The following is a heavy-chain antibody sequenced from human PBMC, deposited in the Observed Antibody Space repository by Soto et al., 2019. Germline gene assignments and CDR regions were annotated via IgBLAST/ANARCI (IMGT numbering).Heavy chain of an antibody. CDR2: IYPIDSDT. Sequence: EVQLVQSGAEVKKPGESLRISCKASGYRFTGYWIGWVRQMPGKGLEWMGIIYPIDSDTRYSPSCRGQVTISADKSINTTYLKWSTLKASDTAMYYCARLLFPTEWQLNGGAFDIWGHGTRVTVSS. J-gene: IGHJ3*02. CDR1: GYRFTGYW. V-gene: IGHV5-51*03. D-gene: IGHD3-3*01. CDR3: ARLLFPTEWQLNGGAFDI.